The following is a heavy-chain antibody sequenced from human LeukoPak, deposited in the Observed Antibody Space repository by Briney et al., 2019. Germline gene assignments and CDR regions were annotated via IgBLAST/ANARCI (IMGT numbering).Heavy chain of an antibody. Sequence: GGSLRLSCAASGFTFSSYSMSWVRQAPGKGLEWVSSISSSGSYIYYADSVKGRFTISRDNAKNSLYLQMNSLRAEDTAVYYCARWVTTIDYWGQGTLVTVSS. V-gene: IGHV3-21*01. D-gene: IGHD4-17*01. CDR2: ISSSGSYI. CDR3: ARWVTTIDY. CDR1: GFTFSSYS. J-gene: IGHJ4*02.